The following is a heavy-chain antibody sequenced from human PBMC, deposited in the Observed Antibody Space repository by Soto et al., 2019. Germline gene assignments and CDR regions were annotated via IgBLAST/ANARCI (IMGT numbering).Heavy chain of an antibody. D-gene: IGHD3-22*01. CDR2: IDPSDSYT. J-gene: IGHJ4*02. V-gene: IGHV5-10-1*01. CDR1: GYSFTSYW. CDR3: ARLRNYYDSSAYYFDY. Sequence: PGESLKISCKGSGYSFTSYWISWVRQMPGKGLEWMGRIDPSDSYTNYSPSFQGHVTISADKSISTAYLQWSSLKASDTAMYYCARLRNYYDSSAYYFDYWGQGTLVTVSS.